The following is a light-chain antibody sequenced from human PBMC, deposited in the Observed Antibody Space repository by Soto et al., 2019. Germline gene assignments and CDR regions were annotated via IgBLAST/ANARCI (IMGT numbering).Light chain of an antibody. CDR2: GAS. CDR3: LQLDSYPRT. J-gene: IGKJ1*01. Sequence: EIVLTQSPGTLSLSPGERATLSCRASQSVSSSYLAWYQQKPGQAPRLLIYGASSRATGIPDRFSGSGSGTEFTLSVSSLQPEDFATYYCLQLDSYPRTFGQGTKVDIK. CDR1: QSVSSSY. V-gene: IGKV3-20*01.